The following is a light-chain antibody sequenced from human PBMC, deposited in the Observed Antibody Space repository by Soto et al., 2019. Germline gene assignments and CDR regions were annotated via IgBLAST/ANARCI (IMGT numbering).Light chain of an antibody. CDR1: QGISTY. Sequence: DIQMTQSPSSLSASVGYRVTITCLASQGISTYLVWYQQRQGRAPKLLIYDASSLLSGVPSRFSGSGSGTDFTLTISSLQPEDFATYYCQQSYRTPYTFGQGTKLETK. V-gene: IGKV1-39*01. CDR2: DAS. CDR3: QQSYRTPYT. J-gene: IGKJ2*01.